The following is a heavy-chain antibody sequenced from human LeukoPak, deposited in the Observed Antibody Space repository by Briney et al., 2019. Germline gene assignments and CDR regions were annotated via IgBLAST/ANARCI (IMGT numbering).Heavy chain of an antibody. CDR2: ISAYNGNT. D-gene: IGHD3-16*02. Sequence: ASVKVSCKASGYTFTSYGISWVRQAPGQGLEWMGWISAYNGNTNYAQKLQGRVTMTTDTSTSTAYMELRSLRSDDTAVYYCARAHIMITFGGVIVRAWFDPWGQGTLVTVSS. V-gene: IGHV1-18*01. CDR1: GYTFTSYG. CDR3: ARAHIMITFGGVIVRAWFDP. J-gene: IGHJ5*02.